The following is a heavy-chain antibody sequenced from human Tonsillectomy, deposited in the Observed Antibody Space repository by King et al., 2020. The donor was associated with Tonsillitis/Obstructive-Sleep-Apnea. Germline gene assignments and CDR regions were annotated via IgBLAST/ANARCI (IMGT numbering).Heavy chain of an antibody. CDR1: GYTFTSYG. CDR2: ISAYNGNT. CDR3: AREWSDDFWCGYPQNYFDY. Sequence: QLVQSGADVKKPGASVKVSCKASGYTFTSYGISWVRQAPGQGLEWMGWISAYNGNTNYAQKLQGRVTMTTDTSTSTAYMELRSLRSDDTAVYYCAREWSDDFWCGYPQNYFDYWGQGTLVTVSS. J-gene: IGHJ4*02. V-gene: IGHV1-18*01. D-gene: IGHD3-3*01.